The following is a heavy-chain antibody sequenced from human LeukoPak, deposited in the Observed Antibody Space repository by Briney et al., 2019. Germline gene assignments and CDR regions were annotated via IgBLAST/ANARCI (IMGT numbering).Heavy chain of an antibody. D-gene: IGHD1-14*01. CDR1: EFSVGSNY. V-gene: IGHV3-66*01. J-gene: IGHJ4*02. CDR3: ARAGNDFSLDY. Sequence: GGSLRLSCAASEFSVGSNYMTWVRQAPGKGLEWVSLIYSGGSTYYADSVKGRFTISRDNAKNSLYLQMNSLRAEDTAVYYCARAGNDFSLDYWGQGTLVTVSS. CDR2: IYSGGST.